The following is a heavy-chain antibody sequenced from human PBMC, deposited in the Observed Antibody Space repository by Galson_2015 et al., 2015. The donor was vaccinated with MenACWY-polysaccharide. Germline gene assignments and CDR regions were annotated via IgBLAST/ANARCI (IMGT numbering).Heavy chain of an antibody. J-gene: IGHJ4*02. CDR1: GFTFSNAW. CDR3: TTWGRDVY. Sequence: PRLSCATSGFTFSNAWMGWVRQAPGKGLEWVGRTKSKYNGGTTDYAAPVKGRFSISRDDSQSTAYLQMNSLRTDDTGIYYCTTWGRDVYWGQGTVVTVSP. V-gene: IGHV3-15*01. D-gene: IGHD3-10*01. CDR2: TKSKYNGGTT.